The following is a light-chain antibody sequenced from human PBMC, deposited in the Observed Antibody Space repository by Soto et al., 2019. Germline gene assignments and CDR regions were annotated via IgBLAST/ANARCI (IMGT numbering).Light chain of an antibody. J-gene: IGKJ2*01. CDR3: PQRKT. V-gene: IGKV3-20*01. CDR1: QSISSSY. Sequence: EIVLTQSPGTLSLSPGERATLSCRASQSISSSYLAWYQQRPGQAPRLLIYGASSRTTGTPDRFSGSGSGTDFTLTISRLEPEDFAVYYCPQRKTFGQGTNLEIK. CDR2: GAS.